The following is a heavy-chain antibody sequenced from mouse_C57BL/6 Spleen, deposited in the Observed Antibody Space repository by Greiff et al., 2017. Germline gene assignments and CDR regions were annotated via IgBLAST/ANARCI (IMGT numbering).Heavy chain of an antibody. Sequence: EVKLVESGPGLVKPSQSLSLTCSVTGYSITSGYYWNWIRQFPGNKLEWMGYISYDGSNNYNPSLKNRISITRDTSKNQFFLKLNSVTTEDTATYYCARDRLAYWYFDVWGTGTTVTVSS. CDR2: ISYDGSN. D-gene: IGHD1-2*01. CDR3: ARDRLAYWYFDV. J-gene: IGHJ1*03. V-gene: IGHV3-6*01. CDR1: GYSITSGYY.